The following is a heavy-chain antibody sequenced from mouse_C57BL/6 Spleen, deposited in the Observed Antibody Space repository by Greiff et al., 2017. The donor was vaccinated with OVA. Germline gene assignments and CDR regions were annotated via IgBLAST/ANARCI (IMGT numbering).Heavy chain of an antibody. CDR1: GYTFTSYW. J-gene: IGHJ2*01. D-gene: IGHD3-2*02. V-gene: IGHV1-69*01. CDR3: ASGAAQATFSFDY. Sequence: VQLQQPGAELVMPGASVKLSCKASGYTFTSYWMHWVKQRPGQGLEWIGEIDPSDSYTNYNQKFKGKSTLTVDKSSSTAYMQLSSLTSQAAAVYYCASGAAQATFSFDYWGQGTTLTVSS. CDR2: IDPSDSYT.